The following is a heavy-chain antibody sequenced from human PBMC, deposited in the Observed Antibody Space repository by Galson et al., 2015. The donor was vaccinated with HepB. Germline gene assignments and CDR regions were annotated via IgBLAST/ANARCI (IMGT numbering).Heavy chain of an antibody. Sequence: SLRLSCAASGFTFSRYAMSWVRQAPGKGLEWVSAISGSGGSTYYADSVKGRFTISRDNSKNTLYLQMNSLRAEDTAVYYCAKAPRYFDWLFAGLHAEYFQHWGQGTLVTVSS. CDR2: ISGSGGST. CDR3: AKAPRYFDWLFAGLHAEYFQH. CDR1: GFTFSRYA. V-gene: IGHV3-23*01. J-gene: IGHJ1*01. D-gene: IGHD3-9*01.